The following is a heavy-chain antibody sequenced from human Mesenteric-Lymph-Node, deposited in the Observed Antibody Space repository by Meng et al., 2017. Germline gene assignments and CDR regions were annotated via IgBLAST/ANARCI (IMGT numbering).Heavy chain of an antibody. CDR2: ISGSGGST. CDR1: GFTFSSYS. CDR3: AKPLEMATISDY. D-gene: IGHD5-24*01. V-gene: IGHV3-23*04. J-gene: IGHJ4*02. Sequence: VRRVELGGGLVQPGGSLRLSCAASGFTFSSYSMNWVRQAPGKGLEWVSAISGSGGSTYYADSVKGRFTISRDNSKNTLYLQMNSLRAEDTAVYYCAKPLEMATISDYWGQGTLVTVSS.